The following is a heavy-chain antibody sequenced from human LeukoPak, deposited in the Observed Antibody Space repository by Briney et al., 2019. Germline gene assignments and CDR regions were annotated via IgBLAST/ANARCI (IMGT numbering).Heavy chain of an antibody. J-gene: IGHJ4*02. V-gene: IGHV1-69*04. CDR2: IIPIFGIA. CDR1: GGTFSSYA. Sequence: GASVKVSCKASGGTFSSYAISWVRQAPGQGLEWMGRIIPIFGIANYAQKFQGRVTITADKSTSTAFMELSSLRSEDTAVYYCARDGGVPPYYYDSSGYYLDYWGQGTLVTVSS. CDR3: ARDGGVPPYYYDSSGYYLDY. D-gene: IGHD3-22*01.